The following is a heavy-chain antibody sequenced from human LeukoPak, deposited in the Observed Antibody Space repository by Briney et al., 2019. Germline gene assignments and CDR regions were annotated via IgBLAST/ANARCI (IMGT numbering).Heavy chain of an antibody. V-gene: IGHV1-18*01. CDR1: GYTFTSYG. CDR3: ARVCSSTSCSNWFDP. CDR2: ISAYNGNT. Sequence: GASVKVSCKASGYTFTSYGISWVRQAPGQGLEWMGWISAYNGNTNYAQKLQGRVTMTTDTSTSTAYMELSSLRSEDTAVYYCARVCSSTSCSNWFDPWGQGTLVTVSS. D-gene: IGHD2-2*01. J-gene: IGHJ5*02.